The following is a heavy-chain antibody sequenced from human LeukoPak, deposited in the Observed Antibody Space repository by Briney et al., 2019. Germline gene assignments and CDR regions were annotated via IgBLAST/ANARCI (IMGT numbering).Heavy chain of an antibody. Sequence: PSETLSLTCTVSTYSISSGYYWGWIRQPPGKGREWIGNIYHNGNTYYNPSLKSRVTISVDTSKKQFSLKLRTATAADTAVYYCARIEAVTRGYNHAYYFDYWGQGTLVTVSS. D-gene: IGHD5-18*01. CDR1: TYSISSGYY. V-gene: IGHV4-38-2*02. J-gene: IGHJ4*02. CDR3: ARIEAVTRGYNHAYYFDY. CDR2: IYHNGNT.